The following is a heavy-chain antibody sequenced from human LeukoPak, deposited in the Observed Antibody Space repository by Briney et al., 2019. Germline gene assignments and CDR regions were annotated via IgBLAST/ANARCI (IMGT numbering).Heavy chain of an antibody. J-gene: IGHJ5*02. CDR2: IYYSGST. Sequence: SETLSLTCTVPGGSISSYYWSWIRQPAGKGLEWIGYIYYSGSTNYNPSLKSRVAISVDTSKNQFSLKLSSVTAADTAVYYCARAEQLLHLDGYIDWFDPWGQGTLVTVSS. D-gene: IGHD2-2*01. CDR3: ARAEQLLHLDGYIDWFDP. V-gene: IGHV4-59*01. CDR1: GGSISSYY.